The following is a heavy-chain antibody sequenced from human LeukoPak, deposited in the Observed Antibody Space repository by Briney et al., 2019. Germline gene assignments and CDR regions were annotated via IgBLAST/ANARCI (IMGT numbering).Heavy chain of an antibody. Sequence: GGSLRLSCAASGFTLSSYSMNWVRQAPGKGLEWISYISSVTTTIYYADSVKGRFTISRDSAKNSPYLQMNSLRDEDTAVYYCAKDSAYYWFDYWGQGTLVTVSS. CDR2: ISSVTTTI. V-gene: IGHV3-48*02. D-gene: IGHD3-9*01. CDR3: AKDSAYYWFDY. J-gene: IGHJ4*02. CDR1: GFTLSSYS.